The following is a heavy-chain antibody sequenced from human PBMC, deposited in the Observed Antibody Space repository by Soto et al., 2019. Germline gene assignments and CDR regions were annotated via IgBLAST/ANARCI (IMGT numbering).Heavy chain of an antibody. V-gene: IGHV1-2*04. J-gene: IGHJ4*02. CDR1: GGTFSSYT. CDR3: ARGHHYYYNSSGYSHFAY. Sequence: ASVKVSCKASGGTFSSYTISWVRQAPGQGLEWMGWINPNSGVTNYAQKFQGWVTMTRDTSMSTAYMELSRLRSDDTAVYYCARGHHYYYNSSGYSHFAYWGQGTLVTVSS. D-gene: IGHD3-22*01. CDR2: INPNSGVT.